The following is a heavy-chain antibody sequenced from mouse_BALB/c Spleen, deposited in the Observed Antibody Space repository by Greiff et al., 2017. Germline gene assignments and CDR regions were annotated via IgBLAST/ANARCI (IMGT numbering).Heavy chain of an antibody. V-gene: IGHV5-9-4*01. CDR2: ISSGGSYT. J-gene: IGHJ3*01. CDR1: GFTFSSYA. CDR3: ARGGYGAFAY. D-gene: IGHD1-1*02. Sequence: EVQLVESGGGLVKPGGSLKLSCAASGFTFSSYAMSWVRQSPEKRLEWVAEISSGGSYTYYPDTVTGRFTISRDNAKNTLYLEMSSLRSEDTAMYYCARGGYGAFAYWGQGTLVTVSA.